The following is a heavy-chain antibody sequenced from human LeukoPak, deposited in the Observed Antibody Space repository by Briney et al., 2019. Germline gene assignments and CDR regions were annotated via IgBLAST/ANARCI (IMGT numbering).Heavy chain of an antibody. CDR3: AREILGSESTPFEY. CDR2: TFYRSQWYY. J-gene: IGHJ4*02. CDR1: GDSVSTNSAS. Sequence: SQTLSLTCAISGDSVSTNSASWNWIRQSPSRGLEWLGRTFYRSQWYYDYAVSVKGRITINPDTSKNHFSLHLNSVTPEDTAVYYCAREILGSESTPFEYWGQGAQVTVSS. D-gene: IGHD5/OR15-5a*01. V-gene: IGHV6-1*01.